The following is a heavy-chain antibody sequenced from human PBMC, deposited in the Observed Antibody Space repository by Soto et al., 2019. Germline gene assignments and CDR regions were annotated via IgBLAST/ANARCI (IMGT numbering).Heavy chain of an antibody. D-gene: IGHD4-17*01. V-gene: IGHV3-21*01. CDR1: GFTFSSYS. CDR3: ARDPTDDYGDYVYRRDAFDI. Sequence: GGSLRLSCAASGFTFSSYSMNWVRQAPGKGLEWVSSISSSSSYIYYADSVKGRFTISRDNAKNSLYLKMNSLRAEDTAVYYCARDPTDDYGDYVYRRDAFDIWGQGTMVTVSS. J-gene: IGHJ3*02. CDR2: ISSSSSYI.